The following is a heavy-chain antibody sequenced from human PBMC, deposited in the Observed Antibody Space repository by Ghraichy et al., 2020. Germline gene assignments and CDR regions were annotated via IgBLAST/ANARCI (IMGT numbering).Heavy chain of an antibody. Sequence: GGSLRLSCAASGFTFSSYDMSWVRQAPGKGLEWVAAITKGGDGKYYPDSVKGRFTISRDNSKKTLYLQLNGLRAEDTAVYYCAKVGPHCWVCGGDCDTDGGQGTLVTVSS. D-gene: IGHD2-21*02. V-gene: IGHV3-23*01. CDR2: ITKGGDGK. CDR3: AKVGPHCWVCGGDCDTD. J-gene: IGHJ4*02. CDR1: GFTFSSYD.